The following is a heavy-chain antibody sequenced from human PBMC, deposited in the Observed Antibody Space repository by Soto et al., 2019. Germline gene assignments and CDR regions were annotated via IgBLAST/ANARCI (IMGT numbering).Heavy chain of an antibody. Sequence: ASETLSLTCTVSGGSISSSSYYWGWIRQPPEKGQERIGSIYNSGSTYYKKSLKNGVNISVETSKKQNSMQLSYVTAADTAVYYCARHTLEYSSSPLAYYFNYWGQGALVTVSS. CDR1: GGSISSSSYY. J-gene: IGHJ4*02. CDR3: ARHTLEYSSSPLAYYFNY. D-gene: IGHD6-6*01. CDR2: IYNSGST. V-gene: IGHV4-39*01.